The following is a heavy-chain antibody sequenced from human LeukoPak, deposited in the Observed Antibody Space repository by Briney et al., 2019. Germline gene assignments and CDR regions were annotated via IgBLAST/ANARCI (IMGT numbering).Heavy chain of an antibody. CDR1: GGSFSGYY. D-gene: IGHD1-1*01. CDR3: ARVGSTGTSLHYYYYYYMDV. Sequence: SSETLSLTCAVYGGSFSGYYWSWIRQPPGKGLEWIGEINHSGSTNYNPSLKSRVTISVDTSKNQFSLKLSSVTAADTAVYYCARVGSTGTSLHYYYYYYMDVWGKGTTVTVSS. CDR2: INHSGST. V-gene: IGHV4-34*01. J-gene: IGHJ6*03.